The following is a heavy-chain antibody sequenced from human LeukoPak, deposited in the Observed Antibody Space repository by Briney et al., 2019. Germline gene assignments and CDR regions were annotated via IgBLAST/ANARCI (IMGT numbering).Heavy chain of an antibody. V-gene: IGHV3-21*01. CDR3: ARDGLGARYCSSTSCPIGY. CDR2: ISGSSGYI. Sequence: GGSLRLSCAASGFTFSSYSMNWVRQAPGKGLEWVSSISGSSGYIYYADSVKGRFTISRDNAKNSLYLQMNSLRAEDTAVYYCARDGLGARYCSSTSCPIGYWGQGTLVTVSS. CDR1: GFTFSSYS. J-gene: IGHJ4*02. D-gene: IGHD2-2*01.